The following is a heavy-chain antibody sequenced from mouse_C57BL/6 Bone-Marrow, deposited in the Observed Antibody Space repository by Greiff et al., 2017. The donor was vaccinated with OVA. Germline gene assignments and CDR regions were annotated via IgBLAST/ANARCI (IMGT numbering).Heavy chain of an antibody. CDR3: ARLRGSNLDY. J-gene: IGHJ2*01. CDR1: GYTFTSYW. CDR2: IDPSDSYT. Sequence: VQLQQPGAELVMPGASVKLSCKASGYTFTSYWMHWVKQRPGQGLEWIGEIDPSDSYTNYNQKFKGKSTLTVDKSSSTAYMQLSSLTSEDSAVYYCARLRGSNLDYWGQGTTLTVSS. V-gene: IGHV1-69*01.